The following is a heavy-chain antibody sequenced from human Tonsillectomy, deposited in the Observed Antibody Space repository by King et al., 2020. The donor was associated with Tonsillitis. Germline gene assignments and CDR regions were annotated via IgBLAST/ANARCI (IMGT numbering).Heavy chain of an antibody. Sequence: EVQLVESGGGLVQPGGSLRLSCAASGFTFSSYAMSWVRQAPGKGLEWVSSISGSGDSTYYADSVKGRFTISRDNSKNMLYMQMNSLRADDTAVYYCAKSLSRYTSSWYVVYYDYWGQGTLGSVSS. J-gene: IGHJ4*02. CDR3: AKSLSRYTSSWYVVYYDY. V-gene: IGHV3-23*04. CDR2: ISGSGDST. CDR1: GFTFSSYA. D-gene: IGHD6-13*01.